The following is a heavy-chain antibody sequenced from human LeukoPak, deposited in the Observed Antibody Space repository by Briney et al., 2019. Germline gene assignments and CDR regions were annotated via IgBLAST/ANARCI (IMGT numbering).Heavy chain of an antibody. D-gene: IGHD3-10*01. CDR3: ARHLWFGDYYFDY. J-gene: IGHJ4*02. Sequence: PSETLSLTCTVSGGSISSSSYYWGWIRQPPGKGLEWIGSIYYSGSTYYNPSLKSRVTIPVDTSKNQFSLKLSSVTAADTAVYYCARHLWFGDYYFDYWGRGTLVTVSS. V-gene: IGHV4-39*01. CDR1: GGSISSSSYY. CDR2: IYYSGST.